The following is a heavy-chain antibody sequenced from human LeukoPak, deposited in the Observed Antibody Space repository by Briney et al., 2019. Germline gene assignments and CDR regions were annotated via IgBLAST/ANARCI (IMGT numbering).Heavy chain of an antibody. D-gene: IGHD2/OR15-2a*01. CDR3: AKNHDSNTYHTDDAFDI. V-gene: IGHV3-21*01. CDR1: GFTFSSYS. J-gene: IGHJ3*02. CDR2: ISSSSSYI. Sequence: GGSLRLSCAASGFTFSSYSMNWVRQAPGKGLEWVSSISSSSSYIYYADSVKGRFTISRDNAKNSLYLQMNSLGAEDTAVYYCAKNHDSNTYHTDDAFDIWGQGTMVTVSS.